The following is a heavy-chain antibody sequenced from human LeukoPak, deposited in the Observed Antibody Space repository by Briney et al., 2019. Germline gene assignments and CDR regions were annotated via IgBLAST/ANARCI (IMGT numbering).Heavy chain of an antibody. CDR1: GFTFSSYG. Sequence: PGGSLRLSCAASGFTFSSYGMHWVRQAPGKGLEWVAVIWYDGSNKYYADSVKGRFTISRDNSKNTLYLQMNSLRAEDTAVYYCARSAIVAVAGTYFDYWGQGTLVTVSS. CDR3: ARSAIVAVAGTYFDY. CDR2: IWYDGSNK. J-gene: IGHJ4*02. D-gene: IGHD6-19*01. V-gene: IGHV3-33*01.